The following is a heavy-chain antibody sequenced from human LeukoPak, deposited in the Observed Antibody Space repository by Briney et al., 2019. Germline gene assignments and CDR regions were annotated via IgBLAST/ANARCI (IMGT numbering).Heavy chain of an antibody. CDR3: ITAGYCSITSCYSKYFHH. D-gene: IGHD2-2*01. CDR1: GYTFTGYY. CDR2: INANTGDT. Sequence: ASVKVSCKASGYTFTGYYMHWVRQAPGQGLEWMGSINANTGDTNYAQKFKGRVTMTRDTSISTAYMELSSLRSDDTAVYYCITAGYCSITSCYSKYFHHWGQGTLVTVSS. J-gene: IGHJ1*01. V-gene: IGHV1-2*02.